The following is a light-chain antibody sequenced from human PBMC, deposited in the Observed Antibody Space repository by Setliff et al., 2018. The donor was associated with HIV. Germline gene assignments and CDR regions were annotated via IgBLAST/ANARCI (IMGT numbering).Light chain of an antibody. Sequence: SALAQPASVSGSPGQSITISCTGTSSDVGGYNFVSWYQQHPDKAPKVLIYDVTHRPSGVSSRFSGSKSGKTASLTISGLQAEDEADYFCSSYRNSDPFYVFGTGTKVTVL. J-gene: IGLJ1*01. CDR1: SSDVGGYNF. CDR3: SSYRNSDPFYV. CDR2: DVT. V-gene: IGLV2-14*03.